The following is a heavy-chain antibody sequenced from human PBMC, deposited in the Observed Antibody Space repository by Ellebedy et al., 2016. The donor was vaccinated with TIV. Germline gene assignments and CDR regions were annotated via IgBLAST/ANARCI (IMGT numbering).Heavy chain of an antibody. CDR3: ARVGSFGVVTCMDA. Sequence: GGSLRLXCAASGSTFSDYYMGWIGRAPGKGLEWVSYISSSGSTIYYADSVKGRFTISRDNAKNSLYLQMNSLRAEDTAVYYCARVGSFGVVTCMDAWGQGTTVTVSS. D-gene: IGHD3-3*01. V-gene: IGHV3-11*01. CDR1: GSTFSDYY. CDR2: ISSSGSTI. J-gene: IGHJ6*02.